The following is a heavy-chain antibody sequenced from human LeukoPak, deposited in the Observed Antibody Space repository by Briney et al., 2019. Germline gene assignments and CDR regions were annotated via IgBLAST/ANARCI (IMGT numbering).Heavy chain of an antibody. CDR3: ARVYGTRGYFDY. CDR2: IYYSGST. V-gene: IGHV4-59*01. J-gene: IGHJ4*02. CDR1: GGSISSYY. D-gene: IGHD5/OR15-5a*01. Sequence: SETLSLTCTVSGGSISSYYWSWIRQPPGKGLEWIGYIYYSGSTNYNPSLKSRVTISADTSKNQFSLKLSSVTAADTAVYYCARVYGTRGYFDYWGQGTLVTVSS.